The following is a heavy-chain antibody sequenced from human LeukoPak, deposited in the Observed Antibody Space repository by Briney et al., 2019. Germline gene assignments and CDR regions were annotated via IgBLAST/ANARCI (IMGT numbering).Heavy chain of an antibody. CDR2: INPNSGGT. Sequence: GASVKVSCKASGYTFTGYYMHWVRQAPGQGLEWMGWINPNSGGTNYAQKFQGRVTMTRDTSISTAYMELSRLRSDDTAVYYCARVPSSASGRYYFDYWGQGTLVTVSS. J-gene: IGHJ4*02. CDR3: ARVPSSASGRYYFDY. V-gene: IGHV1-2*02. CDR1: GYTFTGYY. D-gene: IGHD3-10*01.